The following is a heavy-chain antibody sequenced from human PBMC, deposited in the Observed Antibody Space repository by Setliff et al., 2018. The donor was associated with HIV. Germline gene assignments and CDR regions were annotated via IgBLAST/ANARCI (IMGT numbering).Heavy chain of an antibody. V-gene: IGHV4-34*01. CDR2: INHSGST. CDR1: GGSISSSF. Sequence: PSETLSLTCTVSGGSISSSFWSWIRQPPGKGLEWIGEINHSGSTNYNPSLKSRVTISVDTSKNQFSLKLSSVTAADTAVYYCARGPRITTLRNAFDIWGQGTMVTVSS. D-gene: IGHD3-3*01. J-gene: IGHJ3*02. CDR3: ARGPRITTLRNAFDI.